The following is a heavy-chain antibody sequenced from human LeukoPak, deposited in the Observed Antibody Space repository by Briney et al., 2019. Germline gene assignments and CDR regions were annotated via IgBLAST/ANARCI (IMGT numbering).Heavy chain of an antibody. CDR2: IYYTGST. CDR3: ARYSYGGYHFDY. V-gene: IGHV4-59*08. D-gene: IGHD5-18*01. CDR1: GDSISNYY. Sequence: SETLSLTCSVSGDSISNYYWCWIRQPPGKGLEWIGYIYYTGSTNYNPSLKSRVTISLDTSKNQFSLKLTSVTAADTAVYYCARYSYGGYHFDYWGRGTRVTVSS. J-gene: IGHJ4*02.